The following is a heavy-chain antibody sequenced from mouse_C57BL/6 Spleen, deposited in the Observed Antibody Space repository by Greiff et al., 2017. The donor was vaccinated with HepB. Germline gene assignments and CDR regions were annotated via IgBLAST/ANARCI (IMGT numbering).Heavy chain of an antibody. CDR1: GYTFTSYW. CDR2: IHPNSGST. Sequence: VQLQQPGAELVKPGASVKLSCKASGYTFTSYWMHWVKQRPGQGLEWIGMIHPNSGSTNYNEKFKSKATLTVDKSSSTAYMQLSSLTSEDSAVYYCAKLSYYYGSSWGYWGQGTTLTVSS. V-gene: IGHV1-64*01. J-gene: IGHJ2*01. CDR3: AKLSYYYGSSWGY. D-gene: IGHD1-1*01.